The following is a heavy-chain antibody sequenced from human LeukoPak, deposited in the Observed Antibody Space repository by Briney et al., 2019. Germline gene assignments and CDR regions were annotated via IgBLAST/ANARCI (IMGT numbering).Heavy chain of an antibody. V-gene: IGHV1-3*01. Sequence: ASVKVSCKASGYTFTSYAMNWVRQAPGQGLEWMGWINAGNGNTKYSQKFQGRVTITRDTSASTAYMELSSLRSEDTAVYYCASHYYGSGSYYNPLDYWGQGTLVTVSS. CDR2: INAGNGNT. CDR1: GYTFTSYA. J-gene: IGHJ4*02. CDR3: ASHYYGSGSYYNPLDY. D-gene: IGHD3-10*01.